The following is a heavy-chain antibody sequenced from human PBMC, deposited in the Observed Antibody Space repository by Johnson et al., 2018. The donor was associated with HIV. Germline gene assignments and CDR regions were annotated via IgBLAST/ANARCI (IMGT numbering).Heavy chain of an antibody. J-gene: IGHJ3*02. V-gene: IGHV3-30*02. CDR3: ARDTGDGEPYDI. D-gene: IGHD2-21*01. CDR1: GFTFSSYG. Sequence: QVQLVESGGGVVQPGGSLRLSCAASGFTFSSYGMHWVRQAPGKGLEWVASIRYAVSNKYYADSLKGRFTISRDNSKNTLNLQMNSLRAEDTAVYYCARDTGDGEPYDIWGQGTMVTVSS. CDR2: IRYAVSNK.